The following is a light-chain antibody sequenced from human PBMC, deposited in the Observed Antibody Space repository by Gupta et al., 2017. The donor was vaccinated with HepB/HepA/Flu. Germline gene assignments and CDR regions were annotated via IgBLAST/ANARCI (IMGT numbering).Light chain of an antibody. CDR1: QGIGSF. Sequence: DIQLTQSPSFLSASVGDRVTITCRASQGIGSFLAWYQQKPGKAPKLLIYAASTLQSGVPSRFSGSGSGTEFTLTISSRRPEDFANYYCQQRNNSPFTFGHGTKVDVK. CDR2: AAS. CDR3: QQRNNSPFT. V-gene: IGKV1-9*01. J-gene: IGKJ3*01.